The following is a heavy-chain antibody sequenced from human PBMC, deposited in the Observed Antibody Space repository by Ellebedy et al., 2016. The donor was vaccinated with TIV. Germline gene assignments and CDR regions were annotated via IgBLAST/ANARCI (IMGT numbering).Heavy chain of an antibody. Sequence: GESLKISCAASGFTFSNYWMHWVRQAPGKGLVWVSRIYNDGSSTSYADSVEGRFTISRDNPKKKVYLQMNSLRVEDTAVYYCVRDGSYDYGDYWGQGTVVTVSS. V-gene: IGHV3-74*01. J-gene: IGHJ4*02. CDR3: VRDGSYDYGDY. CDR2: IYNDGSST. CDR1: GFTFSNYW. D-gene: IGHD3-16*01.